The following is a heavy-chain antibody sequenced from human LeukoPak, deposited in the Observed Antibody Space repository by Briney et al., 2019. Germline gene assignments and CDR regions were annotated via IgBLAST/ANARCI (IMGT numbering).Heavy chain of an antibody. CDR2: ISSSGTTI. CDR1: GFPFSSYE. V-gene: IGHV3-48*03. J-gene: IGHJ4*02. Sequence: GGSLRLSCAASGFPFSSYEMSWVRQAPGKGLEWVSYISSSGTTIFYADSVKGRFTISRDNAKNSLYLQMNSLRAEDTAVYYCARDEENGDSFDYWGQGTLVTVSS. CDR3: ARDEENGDSFDY. D-gene: IGHD4-17*01.